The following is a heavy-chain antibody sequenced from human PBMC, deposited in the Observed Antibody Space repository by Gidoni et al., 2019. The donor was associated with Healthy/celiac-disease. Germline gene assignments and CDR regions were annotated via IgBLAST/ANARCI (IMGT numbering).Heavy chain of an antibody. D-gene: IGHD6-13*01. J-gene: IGHJ5*02. Sequence: EVQLVESGGGLVQPGGSLRLSCAASGFTFSSYSMNWVRQAPGKGLEWVSYISSSSSTIYYADSVKGRFTISRDNAKNSLYLQMNSLRDEDTAVYYCARSGYSSSSWNWFDPWGQGTLVTVSS. CDR3: ARSGYSSSSWNWFDP. CDR2: ISSSSSTI. CDR1: GFTFSSYS. V-gene: IGHV3-48*02.